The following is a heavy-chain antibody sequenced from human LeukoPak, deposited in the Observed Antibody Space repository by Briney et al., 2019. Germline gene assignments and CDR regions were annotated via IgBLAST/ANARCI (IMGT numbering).Heavy chain of an antibody. CDR2: SYYRSKWYN. V-gene: IGHV6-1*01. D-gene: IGHD4-17*01. J-gene: IGHJ6*02. CDR1: GDSVSSNSAS. Sequence: SQTLSLTCAISGDSVSSNSASWNWIRQSPSRGLEWLGRSYYRSKWYNDYAESVKSRITINPDTSKNQFSLQLNSVTLEDTGVYFCARQIIKGYGDNCAPLDVWGQGTTVTVSS. CDR3: ARQIIKGYGDNCAPLDV.